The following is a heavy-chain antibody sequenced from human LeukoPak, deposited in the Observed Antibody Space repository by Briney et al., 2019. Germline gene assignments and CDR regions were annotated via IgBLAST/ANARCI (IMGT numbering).Heavy chain of an antibody. Sequence: GGSLRLSCAASGFTFSTYGLYWVRQAPGKGLEWVSPNSGGSSYYPDSVKGRFTISRDNAKNSLYLQMNSLRAEDTALYYCAKDFLGAGYSSGWYGSWGQGTLVTVSS. V-gene: IGHV3-23*01. J-gene: IGHJ5*02. CDR1: GFTFSTYG. CDR2: NSGGSS. CDR3: AKDFLGAGYSSGWYGS. D-gene: IGHD6-19*01.